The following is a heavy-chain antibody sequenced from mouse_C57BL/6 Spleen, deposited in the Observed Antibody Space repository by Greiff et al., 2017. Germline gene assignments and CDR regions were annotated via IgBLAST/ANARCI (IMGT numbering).Heavy chain of an antibody. CDR3: ARFTTVAPFAY. CDR1: GYTFTDYN. CDR2: LNPNNGGT. D-gene: IGHD1-1*01. V-gene: IGHV1-18*01. Sequence: VQLQQSGPELVKPGASVKIPCKASGYTFTDYNMDWVKQSHGKSLEWIGDLNPNNGGTIYNQKFKAKATLTVDKSSSTAYMQLKSLTSEDAAVYDSARFTTVAPFAYWGQGTLVTVSA. J-gene: IGHJ3*01.